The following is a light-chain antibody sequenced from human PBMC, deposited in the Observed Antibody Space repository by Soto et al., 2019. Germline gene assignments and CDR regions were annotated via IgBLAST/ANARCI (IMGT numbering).Light chain of an antibody. J-gene: IGLJ1*01. CDR1: SSNIGAGYD. V-gene: IGLV1-40*01. CDR3: SLYTSSSTYV. Sequence: QSVLTQPPSVSGAPGQRVTISCTGSSSNIGAGYDVHWYQQLPGTAPKLLIYGNSNRPSGVPDRFSGSQSGKTASLTISGLQAEDEADYYCSLYTSSSTYVFGTGTKVTVL. CDR2: GNS.